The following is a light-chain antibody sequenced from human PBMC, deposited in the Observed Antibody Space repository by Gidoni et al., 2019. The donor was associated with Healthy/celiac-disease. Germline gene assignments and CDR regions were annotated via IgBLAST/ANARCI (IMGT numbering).Light chain of an antibody. Sequence: EIVMTQSPPTLSVSPGERATLSCRASQSVSSNLAWYQQKPGQAPRLIYGASTRATGIPARFSGSGSGTEFTLTISSLQSEDFAVYYCQQYNNWPRTFGQGTKVEIK. CDR2: GAS. V-gene: IGKV3-15*01. CDR3: QQYNNWPRT. CDR1: QSVSSN. J-gene: IGKJ1*01.